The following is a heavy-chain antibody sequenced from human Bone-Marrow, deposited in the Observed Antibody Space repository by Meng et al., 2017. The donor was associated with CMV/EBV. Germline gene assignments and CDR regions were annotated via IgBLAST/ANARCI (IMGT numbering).Heavy chain of an antibody. J-gene: IGHJ6*02. Sequence: LSLTCAASGFTFSSYWMSWVRQAPGKGLEWVSYISSSGSTIYYADSVKGRFTISRDNAKNSLYLQMNSLRAEDTAVYYCARDRIAARGYYYYYGMDVWGQGTTVNVAS. CDR2: ISSSGSTI. D-gene: IGHD6-6*01. CDR1: GFTFSSYW. V-gene: IGHV3-11*01. CDR3: ARDRIAARGYYYYYGMDV.